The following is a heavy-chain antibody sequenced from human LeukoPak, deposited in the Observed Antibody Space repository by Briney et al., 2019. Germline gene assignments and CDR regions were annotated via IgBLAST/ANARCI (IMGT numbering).Heavy chain of an antibody. J-gene: IGHJ4*02. CDR3: ASGSYYPTYFDY. CDR2: IIPIFGTA. Sequence: SVKVSCKASGGTFSSYAISWVRQAPGQGLEWMGGIIPIFGTANYAQKFQGRVTITTDESTSTAYMELSSLRSEDTAVYYCASGSYYPTYFDYWGQGTLVTVSS. CDR1: GGTFSSYA. D-gene: IGHD1-26*01. V-gene: IGHV1-69*05.